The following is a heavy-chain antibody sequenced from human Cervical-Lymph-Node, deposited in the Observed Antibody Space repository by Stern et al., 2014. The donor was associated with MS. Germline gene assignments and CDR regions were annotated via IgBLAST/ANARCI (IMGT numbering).Heavy chain of an antibody. CDR1: GGTFSKFP. Sequence: QVQLVQSRAEVTKPGSSVKVSCKASGGTFSKFPSSWVRQAPGQGLEWMGGIFPVFGTPTYAQEFRGRVTITADVSTSTVYMELSSLRSDDTAVYYCALSSETSDRWYSLGYDLWGQGTLVTVS. D-gene: IGHD6-13*01. J-gene: IGHJ5*02. CDR2: IFPVFGTP. CDR3: ALSSETSDRWYSLGYDL. V-gene: IGHV1-69*01.